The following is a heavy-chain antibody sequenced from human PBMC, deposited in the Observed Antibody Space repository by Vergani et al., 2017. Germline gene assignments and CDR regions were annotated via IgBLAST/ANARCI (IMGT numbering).Heavy chain of an antibody. J-gene: IGHJ4*02. CDR2: IKSKTDGGTT. CDR1: GGSISSGGYY. V-gene: IGHV3-15*01. D-gene: IGHD2-2*01. Sequence: VQLRESGPGLVKPSQTLSLTCTVSGGSISSGGYYWSWIRQAPGKGLEWVGRIKSKTDGGTTDYAAPVKGRFTISRDDSKNTLYLQMNSLKTEDTAVYYCTTDVVVVPGGVYWGQGTLVTVSS. CDR3: TTDVVVVPGGVY.